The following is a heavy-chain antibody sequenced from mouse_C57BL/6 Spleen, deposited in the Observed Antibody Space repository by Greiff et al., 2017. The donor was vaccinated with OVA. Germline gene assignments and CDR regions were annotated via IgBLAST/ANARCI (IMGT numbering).Heavy chain of an antibody. CDR3: ARIYYYGSIYAMDY. CDR2: INPNYGTT. Sequence: LVESGPELVKPGASVKISCKASGYSFTDYNMNWVKQSNGKSLEWIGVINPNYGTTSYNQKFKGKATLTVDQSSSTAYMQLNSLTSEDSAVYYCARIYYYGSIYAMDYWGQGTSVTVSS. CDR1: GYSFTDYN. V-gene: IGHV1-39*01. J-gene: IGHJ4*01. D-gene: IGHD1-1*01.